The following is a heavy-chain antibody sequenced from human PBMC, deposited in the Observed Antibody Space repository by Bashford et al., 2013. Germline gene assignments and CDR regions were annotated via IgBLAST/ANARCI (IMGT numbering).Heavy chain of an antibody. J-gene: IGHJ6*02. Sequence: VRQAPGKGLEWVAVMGYDGSNTYYADSVKGRFTISRDNSKNTLFLQMNSLRAEDTAVYYCARVRVNQDNWNDGGMDVWGQGTTVTVSS. CDR2: MGYDGSNT. CDR3: ARVRVNQDNWNDGGMDV. V-gene: IGHV3-33*01. D-gene: IGHD1-20*01.